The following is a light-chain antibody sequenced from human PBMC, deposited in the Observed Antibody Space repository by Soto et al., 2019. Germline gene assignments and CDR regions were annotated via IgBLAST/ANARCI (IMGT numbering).Light chain of an antibody. CDR1: SSNIGNNY. CDR3: GTWDDTQSAVV. Sequence: QSVLTQPPSVSAAPGQRVTISCSGSSSNIGNNYVSWYQQLPGTAPKLLIYDNNQRPSGIPDRFSGSKSGTSATLVIAGLQTGDEADYYCGTWDDTQSAVVFGGGTKVTVL. CDR2: DNN. V-gene: IGLV1-51*01. J-gene: IGLJ2*01.